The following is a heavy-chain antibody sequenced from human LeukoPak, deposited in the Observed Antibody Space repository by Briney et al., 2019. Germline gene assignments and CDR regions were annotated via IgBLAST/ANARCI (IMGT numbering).Heavy chain of an antibody. CDR2: IRYDGSKK. D-gene: IGHD1-26*01. CDR3: AKGGARLHSYYFDY. V-gene: IGHV3-30*02. CDR1: GFTFSSYS. J-gene: IGHJ4*02. Sequence: GGSLRLSCAASGFTFSSYSMNWVRQAPGKGLEWVALIRYDGSKKYYADSVKGRFTISRDNSKNTLYLQMNSLRAEDTAVFYCAKGGARLHSYYFDYWGQGTLVTVSS.